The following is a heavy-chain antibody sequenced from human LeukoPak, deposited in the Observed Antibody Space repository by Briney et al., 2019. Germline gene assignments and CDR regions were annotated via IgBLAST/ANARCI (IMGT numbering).Heavy chain of an antibody. CDR2: IKKYGSEE. V-gene: IGHV3-7*01. Sequence: GGSLRLSCAASGFTVSRSWVSWVGQAPGKGREWVANIKKYGSEEYYVDSVKGRFTISRDNAKNSLYLQMKSLRGEDTAVYYCTGRSGYWGKGTLVIVSS. J-gene: IGHJ4*02. D-gene: IGHD3-10*01. CDR3: TGRSGY. CDR1: GFTVSRSW.